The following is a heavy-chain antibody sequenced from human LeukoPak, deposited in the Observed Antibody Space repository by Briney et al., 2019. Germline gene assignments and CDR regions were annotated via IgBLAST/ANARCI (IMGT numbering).Heavy chain of an antibody. Sequence: PSETLSLTCTVSGGSISSGGYYWSWIRQHPGKGLEWIGYIYYSGSTYYNPSLQSRVTISVDTSRNQFSLRLSSVTAADTAMYYCARSGTKTNGFDYWGQGTLVTVSS. CDR1: GGSISSGGYY. D-gene: IGHD2-8*01. V-gene: IGHV4-31*03. J-gene: IGHJ4*02. CDR2: IYYSGST. CDR3: ARSGTKTNGFDY.